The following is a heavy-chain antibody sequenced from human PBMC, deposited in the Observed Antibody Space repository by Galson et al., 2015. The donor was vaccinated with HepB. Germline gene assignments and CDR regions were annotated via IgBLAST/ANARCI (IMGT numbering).Heavy chain of an antibody. D-gene: IGHD2-15*01. Sequence: SLRLSCAASGFTFSSYAMPWVRQAPGQGLEWVSGITSSGITTYYTHALQGRFTISRDTSKNTPSLQLNSLRVEDTAVYYCAKDGIMVANNPYHFHYWGQGTLVTVSS. CDR3: AKDGIMVANNPYHFHY. CDR1: GFTFSSYA. V-gene: IGHV3-23*01. J-gene: IGHJ4*02. CDR2: ITSSGITT.